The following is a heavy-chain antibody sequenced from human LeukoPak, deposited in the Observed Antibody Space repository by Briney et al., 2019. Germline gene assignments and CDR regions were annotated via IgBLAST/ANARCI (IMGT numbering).Heavy chain of an antibody. CDR2: IYYSGST. D-gene: IGHD3-10*01. J-gene: IGHJ4*02. V-gene: IGHV4-39*07. Sequence: SETLSLTCTVSGGSISSSSYYWGWIRQPPGKGLEWIGSIYYSGSTYYNPSLKSRVTISVDTSKNQFSLKLSSVTAADTAVYYCARDFAMVRGVTQRDYWGQGTLVTVSS. CDR3: ARDFAMVRGVTQRDY. CDR1: GGSISSSSYY.